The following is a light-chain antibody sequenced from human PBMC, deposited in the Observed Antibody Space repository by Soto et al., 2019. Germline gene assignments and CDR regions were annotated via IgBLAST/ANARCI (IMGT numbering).Light chain of an antibody. J-gene: IGKJ1*01. CDR2: GAS. CDR1: QSVSSN. CDR3: QQYKNWPLT. Sequence: ETVMTQSPATLSVSPGERATLSCRASQSVSSNLAWYQQKPGQAPRLLIYGASTRATGVAARFSGSGSGTEFTLTLSSLQSEDFAVYHCQQYKNWPLTFGQGTKVEIK. V-gene: IGKV3-15*01.